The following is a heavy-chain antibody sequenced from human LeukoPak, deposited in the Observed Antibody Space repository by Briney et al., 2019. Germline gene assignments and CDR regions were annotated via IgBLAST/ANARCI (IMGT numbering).Heavy chain of an antibody. CDR2: MHPNSGNT. D-gene: IGHD3-10*01. Sequence: GASVKVSCKASGYTFTGYYMLWVRQAPGQGLEWMGWMHPNSGNTGYAQKFQGRVTMTRNTSISTAYMELSSLRSEDTAVYYCARGITRVRGVILSRNWFDPWGQGTLVTVSS. V-gene: IGHV1-8*02. J-gene: IGHJ5*02. CDR3: ARGITRVRGVILSRNWFDP. CDR1: GYTFTGYY.